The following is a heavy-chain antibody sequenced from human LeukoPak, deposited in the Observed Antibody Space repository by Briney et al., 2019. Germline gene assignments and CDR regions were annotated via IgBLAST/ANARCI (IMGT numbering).Heavy chain of an antibody. Sequence: GGSLRLSCAVSGFTFSSYSMNWVRQAPGKGLEWVSSISSSSSYIYYADSVKGRFTISRDNAKNSLYLQMNSLRAEDTAVYYCARGSITIFGVVIKAFDIWGQGTMVTVSS. D-gene: IGHD3-3*01. CDR1: GFTFSSYS. J-gene: IGHJ3*02. V-gene: IGHV3-21*01. CDR3: ARGSITIFGVVIKAFDI. CDR2: ISSSSSYI.